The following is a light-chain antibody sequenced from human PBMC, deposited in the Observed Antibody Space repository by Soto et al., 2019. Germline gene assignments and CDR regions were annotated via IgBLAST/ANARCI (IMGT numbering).Light chain of an antibody. J-gene: IGKJ3*01. V-gene: IGKV1-39*01. Sequence: DIQMTQSPSSLSAFVGDRVTISCRASQGISNYLNWYQQEPGKAPKLLIYASSILQSGVPSRFSGSGSGTDFTLTIGSLQPEDSATYYCQQSFRSPFTFGPGTKVESK. CDR1: QGISNY. CDR3: QQSFRSPFT. CDR2: ASS.